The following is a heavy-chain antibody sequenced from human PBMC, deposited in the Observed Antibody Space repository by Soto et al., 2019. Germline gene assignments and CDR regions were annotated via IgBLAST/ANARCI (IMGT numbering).Heavy chain of an antibody. D-gene: IGHD3-22*01. J-gene: IGHJ4*02. V-gene: IGHV1-2*02. CDR1: GYTFTGYY. Sequence: ASVKVSCKASGYTFTGYYMHWVRQAPGQGLEWMGWINPNSGNTGYAQKFQGRVTMTSDTSMSTAYMELNRLTSEDTAVYYWTRAPLGILVPPEFWGKGTLVTVYS. CDR3: TRAPLGILVPPEF. CDR2: INPNSGNT.